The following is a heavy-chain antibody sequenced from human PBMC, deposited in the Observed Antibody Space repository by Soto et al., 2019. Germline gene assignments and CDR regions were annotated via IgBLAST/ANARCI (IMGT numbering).Heavy chain of an antibody. Sequence: SETLSLTCAVYGGSFSGYYWSWIRQPPGKGLEWIGEINHSGSTNYNPSLKSRVTISVDTSKNQFSLKLSSVTAADTAVYYCARDRSMVRGVRDSYFDYWGQGTLVTVSS. CDR2: INHSGST. CDR3: ARDRSMVRGVRDSYFDY. J-gene: IGHJ4*02. CDR1: GGSFSGYY. D-gene: IGHD3-10*01. V-gene: IGHV4-34*01.